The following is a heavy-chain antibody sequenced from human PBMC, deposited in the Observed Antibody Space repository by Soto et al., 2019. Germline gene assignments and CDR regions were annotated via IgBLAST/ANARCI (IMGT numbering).Heavy chain of an antibody. Sequence: PSETLSLTCTVPGGSVSSGSYYWSWIRQPPGKGLEWIGYIYYSGSTNYNPSLKSRVTISVDTSKNQFSLKLSSVTAADTAVYYCARGEYYFDYWGQGTLVTVS. CDR2: IYYSGST. J-gene: IGHJ4*02. CDR1: GGSVSSGSYY. CDR3: ARGEYYFDY. V-gene: IGHV4-61*01.